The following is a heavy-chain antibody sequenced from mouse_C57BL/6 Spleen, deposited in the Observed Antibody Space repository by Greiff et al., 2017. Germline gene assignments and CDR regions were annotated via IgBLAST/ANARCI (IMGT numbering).Heavy chain of an antibody. CDR3: ARSGYAMDY. D-gene: IGHD3-2*02. Sequence: VQLQQPGAELVRPGSSVKLSCKASGYTFTSYWLAWVKQRPGPGLEWIGTIYPSASDPHSNHKFKDKATLTVDKSSSTAYMQLSILTSEDAAVYYCARSGYAMDYWGQGTSGTVSS. V-gene: IGHV1-61*01. CDR1: GYTFTSYW. J-gene: IGHJ4*01. CDR2: IYPSASDP.